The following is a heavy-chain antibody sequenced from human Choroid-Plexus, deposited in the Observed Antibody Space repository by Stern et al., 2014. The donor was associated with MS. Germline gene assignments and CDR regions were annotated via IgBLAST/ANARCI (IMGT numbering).Heavy chain of an antibody. Sequence: ESGGGVVQPGRPLRLSCVASGFTFGSCAMHWVRQAPGKGLEWVAGVSYDGSNKYYADSVKGRFTISRDNSQNTLYMQMSSLRPEDTAVYYCAKDRQYLTYFFDHWGQGSLGTVSS. CDR2: VSYDGSNK. CDR1: GFTFGSCA. CDR3: AKDRQYLTYFFDH. J-gene: IGHJ5*02. D-gene: IGHD2/OR15-2a*01. V-gene: IGHV3-30*18.